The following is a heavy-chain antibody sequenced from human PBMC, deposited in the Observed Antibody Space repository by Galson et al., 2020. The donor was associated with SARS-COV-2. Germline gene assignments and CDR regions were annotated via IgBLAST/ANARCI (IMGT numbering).Heavy chain of an antibody. CDR1: GFTFSSYW. CDR3: ARAGVYYYDSSVYYNDAFDI. J-gene: IGHJ3*02. V-gene: IGHV3-7*01. Sequence: LSLPCAASGFTFSSYWMSWVRQAPGKGLEWVANIKQDGSEKYYVDSMKGRFTISRDNAKNSLYLQMNSLRAEDTAVYYCARAGVYYYDSSVYYNDAFDIWGQGTMVTVSS. CDR2: IKQDGSEK. D-gene: IGHD3-22*01.